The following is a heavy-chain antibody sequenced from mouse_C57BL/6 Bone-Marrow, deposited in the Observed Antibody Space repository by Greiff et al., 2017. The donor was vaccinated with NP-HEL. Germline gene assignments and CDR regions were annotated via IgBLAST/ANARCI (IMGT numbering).Heavy chain of an antibody. CDR3: ARKFLEENFDV. CDR2: IDPSDSYT. CDR1: GYTFTSYW. Sequence: VQLQQPGAELVMPGASVKLSCKASGYTFTSYWMHWVKQRPGQGLEWIGEIDPSDSYTNYNQKFKGKSTLTVDKSSSTAYMQLSSLTSEDSAVCYWARKFLEENFDVWGKGTTVTVSS. J-gene: IGHJ1*03. D-gene: IGHD2-10*02. V-gene: IGHV1-69*01.